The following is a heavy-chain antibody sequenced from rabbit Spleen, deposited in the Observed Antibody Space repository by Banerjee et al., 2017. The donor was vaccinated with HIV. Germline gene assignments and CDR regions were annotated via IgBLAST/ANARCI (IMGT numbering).Heavy chain of an antibody. D-gene: IGHD4-1*01. CDR3: VRDLSSGWGGVYYFNL. CDR1: GFDFSSYG. J-gene: IGHJ4*01. V-gene: IGHV1S47*01. Sequence: QEQLVESGGGLVQPGGSLTLSCKASGFDFSSYGVTWVRQAPGKGLEWIGYIDPIFGITYYASWVNGRFTISSHNAQNTLYLQLNSLTAADTATYFCVRDLSSGWGGVYYFNLWGPGTLVTVS. CDR2: IDPIFGIT.